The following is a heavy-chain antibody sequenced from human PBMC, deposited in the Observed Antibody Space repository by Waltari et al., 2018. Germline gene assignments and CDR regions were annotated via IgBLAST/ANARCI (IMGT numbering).Heavy chain of an antibody. V-gene: IGHV1-2*06. CDR1: GYTFTGYY. CDR3: ARVYSGSHLGAFDI. Sequence: QVQLVQSGAEVKKPGASVTVSCKASGYTFTGYYMHWVRQAPGQGLEWMGRINPTSGGTNYAQKFQGRVTMTRDTSISTAYMELSRLRSDDTAVYYCARVYSGSHLGAFDIWGQGTMVTVSS. CDR2: INPTSGGT. J-gene: IGHJ3*02. D-gene: IGHD1-26*01.